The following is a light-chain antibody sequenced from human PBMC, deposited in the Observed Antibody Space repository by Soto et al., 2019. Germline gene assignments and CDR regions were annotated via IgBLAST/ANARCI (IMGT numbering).Light chain of an antibody. J-gene: IGKJ3*01. Sequence: EIVLTQSPDTLSLSPGERATLSCRASQSVRSSLAWYQQKPGQAPRLLIYDASNRATGIPARFSGSGSGTDFTLTISSLEPEDFAVYYCQQRSNWPPEATFGPGTKVDIK. CDR2: DAS. CDR3: QQRSNWPPEAT. CDR1: QSVRSS. V-gene: IGKV3-11*01.